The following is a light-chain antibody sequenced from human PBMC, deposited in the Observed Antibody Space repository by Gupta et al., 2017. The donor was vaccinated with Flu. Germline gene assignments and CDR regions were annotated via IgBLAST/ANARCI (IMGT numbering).Light chain of an antibody. CDR2: DDS. J-gene: IGLJ1*01. CDR3: QVWDPSSDHYV. V-gene: IGLV3-21*02. Sequence: SYLLTQPPSVSVAPGLTARLTYGGNNIGSKGVHWYQQRPGQAPGLVIQDDSDRPSGIPDRFSGSNSGNTATLTISRVEAGDEADFYCQVWDPSSDHYVFGTGTKVTVL. CDR1: NIGSKG.